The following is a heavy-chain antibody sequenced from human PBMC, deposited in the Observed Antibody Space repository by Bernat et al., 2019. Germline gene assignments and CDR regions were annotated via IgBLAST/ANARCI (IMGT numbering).Heavy chain of an antibody. Sequence: QLQLQESGPRLVEPSQTLSLACTVTGASIAGGSYHWSWVRQYPGKGLEWIGFVSTSGSTSYNPSLKSRLSISLETSKTQFSGRLTSVTAADTAVYYCAKGDHLGELSHWGQGALVTVSS. CDR1: GASIAGGSYH. V-gene: IGHV4-31*03. D-gene: IGHD3-16*02. CDR3: AKGDHLGELSH. J-gene: IGHJ4*02. CDR2: VSTSGST.